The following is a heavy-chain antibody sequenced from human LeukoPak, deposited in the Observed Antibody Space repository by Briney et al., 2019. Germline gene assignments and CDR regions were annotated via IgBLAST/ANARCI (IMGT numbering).Heavy chain of an antibody. V-gene: IGHV3-30-3*01. CDR1: GFTFSSYA. J-gene: IGHJ4*02. D-gene: IGHD2-2*01. Sequence: GRSLRLSCAASGFTFSSYAMHWVRQAPGKGLEWVAVISYDGSNKYYADSVKGRFTISRDNSKNTLYLQMNSLRAEDTAVYYCARVPCSSTSCYWGSFDYWGQGTLVTVSS. CDR3: ARVPCSSTSCYWGSFDY. CDR2: ISYDGSNK.